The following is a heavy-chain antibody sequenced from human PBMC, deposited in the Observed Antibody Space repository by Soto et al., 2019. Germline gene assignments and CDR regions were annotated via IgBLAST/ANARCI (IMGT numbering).Heavy chain of an antibody. CDR3: AKDHEDSSAP. Sequence: GGSLRLSCAASGFTFSSYGMHWVRQAPGKGLEWLAVIWYDGSNKYYADSVKGRFTISRENSKNTLYLQMNSLRAEDTAVYYCAKDHEDSSAPWGRGTLVTLSS. CDR1: GFTFSSYG. V-gene: IGHV3-33*06. D-gene: IGHD3-22*01. CDR2: IWYDGSNK. J-gene: IGHJ5*02.